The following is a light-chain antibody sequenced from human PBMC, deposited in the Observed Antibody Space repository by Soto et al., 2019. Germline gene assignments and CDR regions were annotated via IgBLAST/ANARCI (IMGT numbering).Light chain of an antibody. CDR3: QQSYSTPQT. Sequence: IQMTQSPSTLSASVGDRVTITFLASQSISSYLNWYQQKPGKAPKLLIYAASSLQSGVPSRFSGSGSGTDFTLTISSLQPEDFATYYCQQSYSTPQTFGGGTKVDNK. CDR1: QSISSY. CDR2: AAS. V-gene: IGKV1-39*01. J-gene: IGKJ4*01.